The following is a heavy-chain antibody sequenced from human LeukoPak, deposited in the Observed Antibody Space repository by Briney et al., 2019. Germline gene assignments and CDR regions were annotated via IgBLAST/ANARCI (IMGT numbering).Heavy chain of an antibody. CDR3: ARGRPAYDALDI. CDR1: GYTFTSND. Sequence: ASVKVSCKASGYTFTSNDINWVRQATGQGLEWMGWMNPNSGNTGYAQKFQGRVTMTRNTSISTAYMDPSSLRSEDTAVYYCARGRPAYDALDIWGQGTMVTVSS. V-gene: IGHV1-8*01. CDR2: MNPNSGNT. J-gene: IGHJ3*02.